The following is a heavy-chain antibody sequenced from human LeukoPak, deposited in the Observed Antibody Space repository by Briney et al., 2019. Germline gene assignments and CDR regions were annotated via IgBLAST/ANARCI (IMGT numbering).Heavy chain of an antibody. CDR2: ISGSGGNT. J-gene: IGHJ5*02. CDR3: AKDHRGYSSSGWFDP. V-gene: IGHV3-23*01. Sequence: GGSLRLSCAASGFTFSSYAMSWVRQAPGKGLEWVSAISGSGGNTYYADSVKGRFTISRDNSKNTLYLQMNSLRAEDTAVYYCAKDHRGYSSSGWFDPWGQGTLVTVSS. CDR1: GFTFSSYA. D-gene: IGHD6-13*01.